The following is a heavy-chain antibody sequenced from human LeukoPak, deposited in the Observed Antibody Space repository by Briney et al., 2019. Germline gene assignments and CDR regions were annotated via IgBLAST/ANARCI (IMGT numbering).Heavy chain of an antibody. Sequence: GASVKVSCKASGYTFTSYGISWVRQAPGQGLEWMGWISAYNSNTNYAQKLQGRVTMTTDTSTSTAYMELRSLRSDDTAVYYCARGATYYYDSSGYYLDYWGQGTLVTVSS. D-gene: IGHD3-22*01. J-gene: IGHJ4*02. CDR1: GYTFTSYG. V-gene: IGHV1-18*01. CDR2: ISAYNSNT. CDR3: ARGATYYYDSSGYYLDY.